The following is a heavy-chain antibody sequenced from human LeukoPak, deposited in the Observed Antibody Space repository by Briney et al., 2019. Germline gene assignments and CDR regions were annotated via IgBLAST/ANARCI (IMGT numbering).Heavy chain of an antibody. V-gene: IGHV4-39*01. J-gene: IGHJ5*01. CDR3: ATGRGDS. Sequence: PSETLSLTCTVSGGSISSSSYYWGWIRQPPGKGLEWIGSIYYSGSTDYNPSLKSRVTISVDTSKNQFSLNLSSVTAADTAVYYCATGRGDSWGQGTLVTVPS. CDR1: GGSISSSSYY. CDR2: IYYSGST.